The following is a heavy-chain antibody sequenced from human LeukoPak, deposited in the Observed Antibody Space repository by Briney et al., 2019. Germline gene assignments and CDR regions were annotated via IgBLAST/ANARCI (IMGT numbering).Heavy chain of an antibody. Sequence: SETLSLTCIVSGGSISSSSHYWGWIRQPPGKGLEWIGSIYYSGSTYYNPSLKSRVTISVDTSKNQFSLKLSSVTAADTAVYYCASELSSSGYVGYFDYWGQGTLVTVSS. CDR2: IYYSGST. J-gene: IGHJ4*02. V-gene: IGHV4-39*07. D-gene: IGHD6-13*01. CDR3: ASELSSSGYVGYFDY. CDR1: GGSISSSSHY.